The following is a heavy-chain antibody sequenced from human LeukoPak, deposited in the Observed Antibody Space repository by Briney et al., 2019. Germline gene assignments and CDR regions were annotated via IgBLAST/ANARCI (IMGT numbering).Heavy chain of an antibody. CDR1: GFTFSSYS. Sequence: GGSLRLSCAASGFTFSSYSMNWVRQAPGKGLELVSSISSSSSYIYYADSVKGRFTISRDNAKNSLYLQMNSLRAEDTAVYYCARDYNEYQLHMPGYWGQGTLVTVSS. V-gene: IGHV3-21*01. J-gene: IGHJ4*02. CDR2: ISSSSSYI. D-gene: IGHD2-2*01. CDR3: ARDYNEYQLHMPGY.